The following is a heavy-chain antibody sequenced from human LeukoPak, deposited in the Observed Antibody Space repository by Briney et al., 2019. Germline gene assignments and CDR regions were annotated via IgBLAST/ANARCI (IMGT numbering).Heavy chain of an antibody. J-gene: IGHJ6*03. CDR2: IRYDGSNK. CDR3: AKEVPSYYYYMDV. CDR1: GFTFSSYG. V-gene: IGHV3-30*02. Sequence: GGSLRLSCAASGFTFSSYGMHWVRQAPGKGLEWVAFIRYDGSNKYYADSVKGRFIISRDNSKNTLYLQMNSLRAEDTAVYYCAKEVPSYYYYMDVWGRGTTVTISS.